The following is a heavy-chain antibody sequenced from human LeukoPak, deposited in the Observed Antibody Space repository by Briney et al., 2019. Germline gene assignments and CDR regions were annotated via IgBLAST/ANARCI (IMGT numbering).Heavy chain of an antibody. CDR2: IYYSGST. D-gene: IGHD4-17*01. CDR3: ARVRANYYYYMDV. V-gene: IGHV4-59*01. CDR1: GGSISSYY. Sequence: PSETLSLTCTVSGGSISSYYWSWIRQPPGKGLEWIGYIYYSGSTNYNPSLKSRVTISVDTSKNQFSLKLSSVTAAGTAVYYCARVRANYYYYMDVWGKGTTVTVSS. J-gene: IGHJ6*03.